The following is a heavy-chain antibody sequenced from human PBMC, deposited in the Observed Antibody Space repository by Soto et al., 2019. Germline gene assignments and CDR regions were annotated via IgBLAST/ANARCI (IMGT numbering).Heavy chain of an antibody. Sequence: PSETLSLTCTVSGGSISTYYWSWIRQPPWGTLEWLGYIYASGATTYNPSLESRVTMSVDMPNNEFSLELTSLTAADTAVYYCARSHSFDGSIYHYYFDFSGQGTLVAVSS. CDR2: IYASGAT. D-gene: IGHD3-10*01. CDR3: ARSHSFDGSIYHYYFDF. V-gene: IGHV4-59*01. CDR1: GGSISTYY. J-gene: IGHJ4*02.